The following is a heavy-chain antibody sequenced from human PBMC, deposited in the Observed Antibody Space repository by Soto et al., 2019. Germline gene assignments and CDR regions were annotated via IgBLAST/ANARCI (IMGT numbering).Heavy chain of an antibody. D-gene: IGHD3-22*01. Sequence: SETLSLTCSVSGGSINNRTYYWGWIRQPPGKGLEWIGGISYSGRTYDNPSLKSRVTISSDTSNNQFSLKLSSVTAADTAVYYCARQQYYDSRGLFDYWGQGTLVTVSS. CDR3: ARQQYYDSRGLFDY. CDR2: ISYSGRT. J-gene: IGHJ4*02. CDR1: GGSINNRTYY. V-gene: IGHV4-39*01.